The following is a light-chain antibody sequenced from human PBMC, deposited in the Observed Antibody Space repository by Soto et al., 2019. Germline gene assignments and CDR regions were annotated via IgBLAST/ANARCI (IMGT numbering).Light chain of an antibody. CDR2: GAS. V-gene: IGKV3-15*01. Sequence: EIVMTQSPATLSVSPGERATLSCRASQSVTTNLAWYQQKAGQAPRLLIYGASTRATGIPARFSGSGSETEFTLTISSLQSEDFAVYYCHQYNSWPRGTFGPGTKVEIK. CDR3: HQYNSWPRGT. J-gene: IGKJ3*01. CDR1: QSVTTN.